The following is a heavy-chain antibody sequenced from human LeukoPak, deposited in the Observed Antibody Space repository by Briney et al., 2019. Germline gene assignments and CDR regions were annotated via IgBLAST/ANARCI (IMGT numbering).Heavy chain of an antibody. CDR1: GYTFTGYY. J-gene: IGHJ4*02. Sequence: GASVKVSCKASGYTFTGYYMHWVRQAPGQGLEWMGWINPNSGGTNYAQKFQGWVTMTRDTSISTAYMELSRLRSDDTAVYYCARVLTIFGVALFDYWGQGTLVTVSS. D-gene: IGHD3-3*01. V-gene: IGHV1-2*04. CDR3: ARVLTIFGVALFDY. CDR2: INPNSGGT.